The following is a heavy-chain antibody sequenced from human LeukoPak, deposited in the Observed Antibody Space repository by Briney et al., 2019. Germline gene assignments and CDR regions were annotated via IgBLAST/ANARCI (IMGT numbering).Heavy chain of an antibody. CDR2: IITMFGTA. D-gene: IGHD3-16*02. CDR3: ARGSGDYVWGSYRPIHLDS. Sequence: SVKVSCKTSGGTFSTSAISWVRQAPGQGLEWMGGIITMFGTADYAQKFQGRVTITADESTTTAYMDLSSLRSEDTAVYYCARGSGDYVWGSYRPIHLDSWGQGTLVTVSS. CDR1: GGTFSTSA. J-gene: IGHJ4*02. V-gene: IGHV1-69*01.